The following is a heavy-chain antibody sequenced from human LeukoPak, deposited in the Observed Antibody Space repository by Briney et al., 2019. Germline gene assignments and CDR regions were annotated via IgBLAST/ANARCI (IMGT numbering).Heavy chain of an antibody. V-gene: IGHV1-69*05. CDR3: ASSFYYYDSSGYYHDAFDI. Sequence: SVKVSCKASGGTFSSYAISWVRQAPGQGLEWMGRIIPIFGTANYAQKFQGRVTITTDESTSTAYMELSSLRSEDTAVYCCASSFYYYDSSGYYHDAFDIWGQGTMVTVSS. D-gene: IGHD3-22*01. J-gene: IGHJ3*02. CDR2: IIPIFGTA. CDR1: GGTFSSYA.